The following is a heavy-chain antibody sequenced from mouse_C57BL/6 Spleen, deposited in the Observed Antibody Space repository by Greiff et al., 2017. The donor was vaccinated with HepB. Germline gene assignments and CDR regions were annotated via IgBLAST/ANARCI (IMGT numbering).Heavy chain of an antibody. CDR2: IYPGDGDT. J-gene: IGHJ2*01. CDR1: GYAFSSSW. CDR3: ARGDYGSRACYFDY. D-gene: IGHD1-1*01. Sequence: QVQLQQSGPELVKPGASVKISCKASGYAFSSSWMNWVKQRPGKGLEWIGRIYPGDGDTNYNGKFKGKATLTADKSSSTSYMQLSSLTSEDSAVYVCARGDYGSRACYFDYWGQGTTLTVSS. V-gene: IGHV1-82*01.